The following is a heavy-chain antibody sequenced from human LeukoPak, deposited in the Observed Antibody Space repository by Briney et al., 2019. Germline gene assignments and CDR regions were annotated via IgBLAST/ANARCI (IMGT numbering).Heavy chain of an antibody. J-gene: IGHJ3*02. CDR3: ARDQGWVITPDAFDI. CDR1: GFTVSSNY. Sequence: KPGGSLSLSCAASGFTVSSNYMSWVRPAPGKGRGWVSSISSSSNYIYYADSVKGRFTISRDNAKNSLYLQMNSLRAEDTAVYYCARDQGWVITPDAFDIWGQGTMVTVSS. D-gene: IGHD3-22*01. V-gene: IGHV3-21*01. CDR2: ISSSSNYI.